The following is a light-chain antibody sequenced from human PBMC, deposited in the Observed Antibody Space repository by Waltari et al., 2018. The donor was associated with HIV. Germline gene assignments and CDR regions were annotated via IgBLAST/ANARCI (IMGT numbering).Light chain of an antibody. CDR3: QQYKNWWT. CDR1: QSVSSN. J-gene: IGKJ1*01. V-gene: IGKV3-15*01. Sequence: ETVMTPSPATLSVSPGAGATLSSRASQSVSSNVARYQQKPGQAPRLLIYGASTRATGVPARFSGSGSGTEFTLTISSLQSEDFAVYYCQQYKNWWTFGQGTKVEIK. CDR2: GAS.